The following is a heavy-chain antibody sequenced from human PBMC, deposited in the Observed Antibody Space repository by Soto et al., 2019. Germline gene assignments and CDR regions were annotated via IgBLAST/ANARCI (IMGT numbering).Heavy chain of an antibody. CDR2: INPNSGGT. Sequence: ALVKVSCTASGYSFTGYYMHWVRQAPGQGLEWMGWINPNSGGTNYAQKFQGRVTMTEDTCISTAYMELSCLPSEDTAVYYCATDRVTFGGVIVRLGWGNFDYWGQGTLVTVSS. CDR1: GYSFTGYY. J-gene: IGHJ4*02. V-gene: IGHV1-2*02. CDR3: ATDRVTFGGVIVRLGWGNFDY. D-gene: IGHD3-16*02.